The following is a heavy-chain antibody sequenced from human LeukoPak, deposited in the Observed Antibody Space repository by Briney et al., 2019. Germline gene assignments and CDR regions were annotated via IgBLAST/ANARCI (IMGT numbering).Heavy chain of an antibody. CDR2: IYYSGST. CDR1: GGSISSSSYY. D-gene: IGHD3-22*01. V-gene: IGHV4-39*01. CDR3: ARQTCYYDSRNYPKSVYLDC. J-gene: IGHJ4*02. Sequence: PSETLSLTCTVSGGSISSSSYYWGWIRQPPGKGLEWIGSIYYSGSTYYNPSLKSRVTISVDTSKNQFSLKLSSVTAADTAVYYCARQTCYYDSRNYPKSVYLDCWGQGTLVAVSS.